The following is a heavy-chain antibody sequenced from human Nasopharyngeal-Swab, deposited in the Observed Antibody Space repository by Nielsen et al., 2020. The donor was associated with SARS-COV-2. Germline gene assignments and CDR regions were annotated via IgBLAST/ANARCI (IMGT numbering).Heavy chain of an antibody. Sequence: GGSLRLSCAASGFAFSTYSMNWVRQAPGKGPEWVSSISSSSSYTYYADSVKGRFTISRDHAKNSLYLQMNSLRAEDTAVYYCAGAPKQVWSRDYFDTWGQGMLVTVSS. D-gene: IGHD5-18*01. V-gene: IGHV3-21*01. CDR2: ISSSSSYT. CDR1: GFAFSTYS. CDR3: AGAPKQVWSRDYFDT. J-gene: IGHJ4*02.